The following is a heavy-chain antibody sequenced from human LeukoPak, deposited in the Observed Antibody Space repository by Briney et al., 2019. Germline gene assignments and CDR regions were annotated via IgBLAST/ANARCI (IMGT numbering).Heavy chain of an antibody. CDR1: GVSLKNYY. J-gene: IGHJ4*02. V-gene: IGHV4-59*10. Sequence: TSETLSLTCAVSGVSLKNYYWSWIRQSAEKGLEWIGRLHTSGSTTYNPSLKSRVTISVDTSKNQFSLKLSSVTAADTAVYYCARWFGIMGGFDYWGQGTLVTVSS. D-gene: IGHD1-26*01. CDR3: ARWFGIMGGFDY. CDR2: LHTSGST.